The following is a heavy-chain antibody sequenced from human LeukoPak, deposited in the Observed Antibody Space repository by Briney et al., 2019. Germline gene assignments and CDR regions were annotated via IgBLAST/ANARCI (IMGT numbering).Heavy chain of an antibody. Sequence: SETLSLTCAVYGGSFSGYYWSWIRQPPGKGLEWIGEINHSGSTNYNPSRKSRVTISVDTSKNQFSLKLSSVTAADTAVYYCARQDRGVGGWYLGYWGQGTLVTVSS. D-gene: IGHD6-19*01. V-gene: IGHV4-34*01. CDR3: ARQDRGVGGWYLGY. J-gene: IGHJ4*02. CDR2: INHSGST. CDR1: GGSFSGYY.